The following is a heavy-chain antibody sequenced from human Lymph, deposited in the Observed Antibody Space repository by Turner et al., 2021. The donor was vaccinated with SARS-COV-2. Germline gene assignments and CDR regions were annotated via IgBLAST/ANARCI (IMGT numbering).Heavy chain of an antibody. V-gene: IGHV3-53*01. Sequence: EVQLGESGGGLLQPGASLRLACPASEFTVSGNYMRWVRQAPGEGLEWVSLIYSGGRTFDADSVKGRFTISRDNSKNTLYLQMNSLGAYDTAVYYCARVLPYGDYFDFWGQGTLVTVSS. CDR1: EFTVSGNY. CDR2: IYSGGRT. D-gene: IGHD4-17*01. J-gene: IGHJ4*01. CDR3: ARVLPYGDYFDF.